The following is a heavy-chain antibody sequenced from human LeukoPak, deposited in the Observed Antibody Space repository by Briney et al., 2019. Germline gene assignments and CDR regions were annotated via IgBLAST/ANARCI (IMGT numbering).Heavy chain of an antibody. Sequence: SETLSLTCTVSGGSISSSSYYWGWIRQPPGKGLEWIGSIYYSGSTYYNPSLQSRLTISIDTSNNQFSLKVNSVTAADTAVYYCARQYYYDGSGYYIGLGYWGQGTLVTVSS. CDR2: IYYSGST. CDR3: ARQYYYDGSGYYIGLGY. V-gene: IGHV4-39*07. D-gene: IGHD3-22*01. J-gene: IGHJ4*02. CDR1: GGSISSSSYY.